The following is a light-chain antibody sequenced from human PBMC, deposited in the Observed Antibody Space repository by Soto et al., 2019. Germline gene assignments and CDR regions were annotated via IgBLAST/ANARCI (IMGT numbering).Light chain of an antibody. Sequence: QSVLTQPASVSGSPGQSITISCTGTSSDVGGYNHVSWYQQHPGKAPKLMIYDVSNRPSGVSNRFFGSKSGNTASLTISGLQAEDEAAYYCSSYESSSTYVFGTGTKVTVL. CDR3: SSYESSSTYV. V-gene: IGLV2-14*03. CDR2: DVS. J-gene: IGLJ1*01. CDR1: SSDVGGYNH.